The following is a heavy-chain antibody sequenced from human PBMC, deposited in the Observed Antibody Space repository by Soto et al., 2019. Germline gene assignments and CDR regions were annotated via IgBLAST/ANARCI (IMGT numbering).Heavy chain of an antibody. Sequence: QDRLVQSGGEVKKPGASVKVSCKASGYSFTNYGITWVRQAPGRGFEWMGWISAYNGDTNYAQKLQGRVTMTTDASTSTAYLELRSLRADHTAVYYCARDRGVDHPVAGNTHYYYSMDVWGKGTTVTVSS. CDR2: ISAYNGDT. D-gene: IGHD6-19*01. J-gene: IGHJ6*03. V-gene: IGHV1-18*01. CDR3: ARDRGVDHPVAGNTHYYYSMDV. CDR1: GYSFTNYG.